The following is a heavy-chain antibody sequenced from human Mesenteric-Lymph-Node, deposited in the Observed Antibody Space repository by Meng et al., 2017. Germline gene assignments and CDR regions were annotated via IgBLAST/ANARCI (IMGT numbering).Heavy chain of an antibody. D-gene: IGHD3-10*01. CDR2: INSDGSST. CDR3: ARDQALSGSGPHFDY. CDR1: GFTFSTYY. V-gene: IGHV3-74*01. Sequence: GESLKISCVASGFTFSTYYMNWVRQAPGKGLVWVSRINSDGSSTNYADSVRGRFTISRDNAKNTLYLQMSSLRAEDTAVYYCARDQALSGSGPHFDYWGQGTLVTVSS. J-gene: IGHJ4*02.